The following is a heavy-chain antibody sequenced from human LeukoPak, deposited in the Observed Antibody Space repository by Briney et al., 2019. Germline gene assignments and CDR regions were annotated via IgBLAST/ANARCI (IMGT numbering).Heavy chain of an antibody. CDR3: ARYINGAFDY. CDR1: GYTFANYG. Sequence: ASVKVSCKASGYTFANYGVHWVRHAPGQRLEWMGWINGGNGYTKYSQKFQGRVTITGDTSASTAYMELSSLRYEDTAVYYCARYINGAFDYWGQGTLVTVSS. J-gene: IGHJ4*02. CDR2: INGGNGYT. V-gene: IGHV1-3*01. D-gene: IGHD2-8*01.